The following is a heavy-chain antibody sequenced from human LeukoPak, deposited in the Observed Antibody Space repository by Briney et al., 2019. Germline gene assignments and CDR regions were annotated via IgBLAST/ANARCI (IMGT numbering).Heavy chain of an antibody. CDR3: ARGNAAYDFWSGPKKNDAFDI. D-gene: IGHD3-3*01. CDR1: GYSISSGYY. Sequence: PSETLSLTCTVSGYSISSGYYWGWIRQPPGKGLEWIGSIYHSGSTYYNPSLKSRVTISVDTSKNQFSLKLSSVTAADTAVYYCARGNAAYDFWSGPKKNDAFDIWGQGTMVTVSS. V-gene: IGHV4-38-2*02. CDR2: IYHSGST. J-gene: IGHJ3*02.